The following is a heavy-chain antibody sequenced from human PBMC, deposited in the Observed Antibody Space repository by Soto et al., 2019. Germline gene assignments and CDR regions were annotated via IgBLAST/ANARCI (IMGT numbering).Heavy chain of an antibody. J-gene: IGHJ2*01. CDR3: ARPLWRDDYNGGYFDL. Sequence: QVQLVESGGGVVQPGRSLRLSCAASGFTFSSYAMHWVRQVPGKGLEWVAVISYDGSNKYYADSVKGRFTISRDNSKNTLYLQMNRLRAEDTAVYYCARPLWRDDYNGGYFDLWGRGTLVTVSS. D-gene: IGHD4-4*01. CDR2: ISYDGSNK. CDR1: GFTFSSYA. V-gene: IGHV3-30-3*01.